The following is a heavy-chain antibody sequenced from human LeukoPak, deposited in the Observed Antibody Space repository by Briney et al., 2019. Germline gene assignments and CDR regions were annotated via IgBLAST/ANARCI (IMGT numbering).Heavy chain of an antibody. V-gene: IGHV4-34*01. CDR1: GASFSGYY. D-gene: IGHD6-6*01. Sequence: SETLSLTCGVYGASFSGYYWSWIRQSPEKGLEWIGEINHSGSTNYNPSLKSRVTISVDTSKNQFPLKLSSVTAADTAVYYCARVRAARIAARPENAFDYWGQGTLVTVSS. CDR3: ARVRAARIAARPENAFDY. CDR2: INHSGST. J-gene: IGHJ4*02.